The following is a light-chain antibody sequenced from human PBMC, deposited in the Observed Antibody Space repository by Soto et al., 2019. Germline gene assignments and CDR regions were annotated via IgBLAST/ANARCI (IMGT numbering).Light chain of an antibody. CDR1: YSNIGADYR. V-gene: IGLV1-40*01. Sequence: QSVLTQPPSVSGAPGQRVTISCTGSYSNIGADYRVHWYQQLPGAAPKLLISGNTNRPSGVPDRFSGSKSGTSASLAITGLRAEDEADYYCQSYDNRLSGAYVFGTGTKVTVL. J-gene: IGLJ1*01. CDR2: GNT. CDR3: QSYDNRLSGAYV.